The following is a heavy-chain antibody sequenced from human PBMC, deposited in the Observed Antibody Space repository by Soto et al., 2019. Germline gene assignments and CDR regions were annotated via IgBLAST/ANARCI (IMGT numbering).Heavy chain of an antibody. V-gene: IGHV1-69*12. CDR1: GDTFSNYA. CDR3: AREASAPGTFREDASDI. D-gene: IGHD1-7*01. J-gene: IGHJ3*02. Sequence: QVQLVQSGAEVKKSGSSVKVACKVSGDTFSNYAINWVRRAPGQGLEWMGAIVPIFRTTNYAQKFQGRVTITADESXIPXYMELSRLRSDDTATYYCAREASAPGTFREDASDIWGQGTKVTVSS. CDR2: IVPIFRTT.